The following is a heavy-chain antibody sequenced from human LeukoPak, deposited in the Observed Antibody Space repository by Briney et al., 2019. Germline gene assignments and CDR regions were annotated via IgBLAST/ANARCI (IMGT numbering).Heavy chain of an antibody. J-gene: IGHJ6*03. CDR3: ARGVGATMPFYYYYYMDV. CDR1: GFTFSSYA. V-gene: IGHV3-23*01. Sequence: GGSLRLSCAASGFTFSSYAMHWVRQAPGKGLEWVSAISGSGGSTYYADSVKGRFTISRDNSKNTLYLQMNSLRAEDTAVYYCARGVGATMPFYYYYYMDVWGKGTTVTVSS. D-gene: IGHD1-26*01. CDR2: ISGSGGST.